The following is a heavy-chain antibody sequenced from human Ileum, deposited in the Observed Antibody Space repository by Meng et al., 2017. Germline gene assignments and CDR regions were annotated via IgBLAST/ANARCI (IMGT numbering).Heavy chain of an antibody. J-gene: IGHJ4*02. Sequence: EVQLVESGGGLVKAGGSLILSCAASGFTFSDAWMNWLRQAPGKGLEWVGRVKAKSDGETTDYGAPVKDRFSISRDDSKNTLYLKINTLKTEDTAVYYCSASGTYSKWGVAHWGQGTLVTVSS. CDR2: VKAKSDGETT. CDR3: SASGTYSKWGVAH. CDR1: GFTFSDAW. D-gene: IGHD3-10*01. V-gene: IGHV3-15*01.